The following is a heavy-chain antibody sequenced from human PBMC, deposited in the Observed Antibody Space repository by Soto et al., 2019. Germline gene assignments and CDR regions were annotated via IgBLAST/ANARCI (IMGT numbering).Heavy chain of an antibody. J-gene: IGHJ4*02. Sequence: VGSLRLSCAASKFSFSSYWMHWVRQVPGKGPAWVSRINHDGSKTEYADSVKGRFTISRDNTNNTLYLQMNSLRVEDTAMYYCVREPWGFSGTWYDYWGQGTLVTVS. CDR3: VREPWGFSGTWYDY. D-gene: IGHD6-13*01. CDR2: INHDGSKT. V-gene: IGHV3-74*01. CDR1: KFSFSSYW.